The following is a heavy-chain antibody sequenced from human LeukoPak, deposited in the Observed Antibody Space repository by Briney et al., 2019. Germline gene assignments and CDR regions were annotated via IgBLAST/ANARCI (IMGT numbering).Heavy chain of an antibody. V-gene: IGHV1-18*01. CDR3: ARDPTPGRYSGYVPYFDY. CDR2: ISAYNGNT. J-gene: IGHJ4*02. D-gene: IGHD5-12*01. CDR1: GYTFTSYG. Sequence: ASVKVSCKASGYTFTSYGISWVRQAPGQGLEWMGWISAYNGNTNYAQKLQGRVTMTRDTSTSTVYMELSSLRSEDTAVYYCARDPTPGRYSGYVPYFDYWGQGTLVTVSS.